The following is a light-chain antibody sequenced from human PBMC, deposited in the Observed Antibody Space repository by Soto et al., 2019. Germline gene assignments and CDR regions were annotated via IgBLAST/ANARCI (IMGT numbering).Light chain of an antibody. Sequence: QSVLTQPPSASGTPGQRVTISCSGSASNIGANYVSWYQQLPGAAPRLLIYGNDLRPSGVPDRFSAFKSGTSASLAISALRSEDEADYFCAAWHDGRDVHFVFGSGTKVTVL. CDR1: ASNIGANY. CDR2: GND. CDR3: AAWHDGRDVHFV. J-gene: IGLJ1*01. V-gene: IGLV1-44*01.